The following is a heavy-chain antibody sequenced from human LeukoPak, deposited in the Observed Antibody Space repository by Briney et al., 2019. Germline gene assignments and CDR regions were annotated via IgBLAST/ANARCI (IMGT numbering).Heavy chain of an antibody. CDR1: GYTFTGYY. CDR3: ARHWYSSGWYPPDYYYYGMDV. V-gene: IGHV1-69*02. CDR2: IIPILGIA. J-gene: IGHJ6*02. D-gene: IGHD6-19*01. Sequence: SVKVSCKASGYTFTGYYLHWVRQAPGQGLEWMGRIIPILGIANYAQKFQGRVTITADKSTSTAYMELSSLRSEDTAVYYCARHWYSSGWYPPDYYYYGMDVWGQGTTVTVSS.